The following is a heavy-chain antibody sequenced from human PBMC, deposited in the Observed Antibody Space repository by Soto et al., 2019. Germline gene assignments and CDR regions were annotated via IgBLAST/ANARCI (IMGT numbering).Heavy chain of an antibody. Sequence: APVKVSCKASGYTFTSYYMHWVRQAPGQGLEWMGIINPSGGSTSYAQKFQGRVTMTRDTSTSTVYMELSSLRSEDTAVYYCASTLVVPAAPPRSYYYYGMDVWGQGTTVTVSS. V-gene: IGHV1-46*01. J-gene: IGHJ6*02. CDR3: ASTLVVPAAPPRSYYYYGMDV. CDR1: GYTFTSYY. D-gene: IGHD2-2*01. CDR2: INPSGGST.